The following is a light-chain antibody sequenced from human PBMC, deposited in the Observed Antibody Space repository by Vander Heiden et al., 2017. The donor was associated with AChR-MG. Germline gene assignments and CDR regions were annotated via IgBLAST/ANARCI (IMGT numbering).Light chain of an antibody. V-gene: IGLV2-23*01. Sequence: QPALTQPASVSGSPGQSITISCTGTNNDVGIYNFVAWYLQHPGKAPKLIIYEDSQRPSGVSDRFSGSKSGNMASLTISGLQAEDEADYFCSSYASSNSWVFGGGTKLTVL. J-gene: IGLJ3*02. CDR2: EDS. CDR3: SSYASSNSWV. CDR1: NNDVGIYNF.